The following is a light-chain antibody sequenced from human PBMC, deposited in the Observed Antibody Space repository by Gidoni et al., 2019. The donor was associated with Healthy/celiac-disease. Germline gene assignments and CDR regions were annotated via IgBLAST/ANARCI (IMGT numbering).Light chain of an antibody. CDR3: QVWDSSSDHRV. CDR1: NIGSKS. Sequence: APGKTARITCGGNNIGSKSVHWYQQKPGQAPVLVIYYDSDRPSGIPERFSGSNPGNTATLTISRVEAGDEADYYCQVWDSSSDHRVFGGGTKLTVL. V-gene: IGLV3-21*04. CDR2: YDS. J-gene: IGLJ2*01.